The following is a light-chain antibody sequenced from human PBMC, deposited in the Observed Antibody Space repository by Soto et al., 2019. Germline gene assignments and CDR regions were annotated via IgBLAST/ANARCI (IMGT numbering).Light chain of an antibody. CDR2: FGS. CDR1: QSLLHSNGYTY. V-gene: IGKV2-28*01. Sequence: DIVLTQSPLSLPVTPGEPASISCRSSQSLLHSNGYTYLDWYLQKPGQSPQLLIYFGSNRASGVPERFSGSGSGTGFTLKISRVEAEDVGLYYCMQALQTPPTFGGGTKVEIK. CDR3: MQALQTPPT. J-gene: IGKJ4*01.